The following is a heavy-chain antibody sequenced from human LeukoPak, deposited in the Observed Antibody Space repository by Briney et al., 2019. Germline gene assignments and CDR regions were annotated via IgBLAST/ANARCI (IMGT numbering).Heavy chain of an antibody. D-gene: IGHD2-15*01. CDR2: ISSSGSTI. V-gene: IGHV3-11*01. CDR1: GFTFSAYW. J-gene: IGHJ6*02. Sequence: GGSLSLSCTVSGFTFSAYWMSWIRQAPGKGLEWVSYISSSGSTIYYADSVKGRFTISRDNAKNSLYLQMNSLRAEDTAVYYCARTVLYPYGMDVWGQGTTVTVSS. CDR3: ARTVLYPYGMDV.